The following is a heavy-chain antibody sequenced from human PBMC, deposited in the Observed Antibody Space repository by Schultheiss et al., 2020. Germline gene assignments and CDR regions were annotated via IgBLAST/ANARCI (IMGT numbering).Heavy chain of an antibody. V-gene: IGHV4-61*08. D-gene: IGHD2-2*01. CDR2: IYYTGST. J-gene: IGHJ6*02. CDR1: GGSISSGGYY. CDR3: ARRLYLSGYYGMDV. Sequence: SETLSLTCTVSGGSISSGGYYWSWIRQHPGKGLEWIGYIYYTGSTNYNPSLKSRVTISVDTSQNQFSLKLSSVTAADTAVYYCARRLYLSGYYGMDVWGQGTTVTVSS.